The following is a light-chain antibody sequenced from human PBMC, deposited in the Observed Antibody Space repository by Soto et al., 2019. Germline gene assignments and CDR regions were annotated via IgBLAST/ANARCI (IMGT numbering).Light chain of an antibody. CDR1: QSVLYSSNNKNY. J-gene: IGKJ4*01. V-gene: IGKV4-1*01. Sequence: DIVMTQSPDSLAVSVGERATINCKSSQSVLYSSNNKNYLAWYQQKPGQPPKLLIYWASTRESGVPDRFSGSGSGTDFTLTISSLQAEDVAVYYCQQYYSTPNTFGGGTKVEIK. CDR3: QQYYSTPNT. CDR2: WAS.